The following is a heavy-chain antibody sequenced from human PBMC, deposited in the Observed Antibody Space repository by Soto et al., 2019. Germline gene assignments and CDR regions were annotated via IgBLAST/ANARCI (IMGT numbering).Heavy chain of an antibody. CDR3: ARGISTTRYYYYYGMDV. CDR2: INPSGGIT. V-gene: IGHV1-46*01. CDR1: GYTLTSYY. J-gene: IGHJ6*02. Sequence: ASVKVSCKASGYTLTSYYLHWVRQAPGQGPEWMGIINPSGGITNDAQKFQDRVTMTSDTSTSTVYMELSSLRSEDTAVYYCARGISTTRYYYYYGMDVWGQGTTVTVSS. D-gene: IGHD2-2*01.